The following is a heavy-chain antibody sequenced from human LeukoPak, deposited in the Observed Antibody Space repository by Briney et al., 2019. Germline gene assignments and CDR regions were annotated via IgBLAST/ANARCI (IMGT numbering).Heavy chain of an antibody. Sequence: SETLSLTCTVSDGSISSHYWSWIRQPPGKGLEWVGYIYYTGSTNYNPSLKSRVTLSVDTSKNQFSLRLSSVTAADTAVYYCAGSSDYFDYWGQGTLVTVSS. CDR3: AGSSDYFDY. D-gene: IGHD6-13*01. V-gene: IGHV4-59*11. J-gene: IGHJ4*02. CDR1: DGSISSHY. CDR2: IYYTGST.